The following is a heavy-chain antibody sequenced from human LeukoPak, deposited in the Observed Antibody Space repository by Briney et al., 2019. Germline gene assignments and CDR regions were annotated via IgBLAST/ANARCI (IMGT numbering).Heavy chain of an antibody. CDR3: ASAPLRFGDPYFDY. Sequence: PGGPLRLSCAASGFTFSSYAMHWVRQAPGKGLEWVAVILYDGSNKYYAHSVKGRFTISRDNSKNTLYLQMNSLRAEDTAVYYCASAPLRFGDPYFDYWGQGTLVTVSS. J-gene: IGHJ4*02. V-gene: IGHV3-30-3*01. CDR1: GFTFSSYA. CDR2: ILYDGSNK. D-gene: IGHD3-10*01.